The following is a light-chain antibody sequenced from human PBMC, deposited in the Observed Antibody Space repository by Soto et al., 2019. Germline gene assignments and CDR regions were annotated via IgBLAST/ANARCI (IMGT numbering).Light chain of an antibody. CDR3: QQYGSSST. CDR2: GAS. V-gene: IGKV3-20*01. CDR1: QSVSSSY. J-gene: IGKJ5*01. Sequence: EIVLTQPPATLSLSPGERATLSCRASQSVSSSYLAWYQQKPGQAPRLLIYGASSRATGIPDRFSGSGSGTDFTLTISRLEPEDFAVYYCQQYGSSSTFGQGTRLEI.